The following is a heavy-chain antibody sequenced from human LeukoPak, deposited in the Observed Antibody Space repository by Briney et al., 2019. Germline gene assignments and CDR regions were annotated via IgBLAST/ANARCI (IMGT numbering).Heavy chain of an antibody. J-gene: IGHJ5*02. CDR3: ARGGYYGSGNDFRFDP. V-gene: IGHV4-59*13. D-gene: IGHD3-10*01. Sequence: SQSLSLTCTVSGGSLSSYYWSWIRQPPGKGLEWIGYIDYSGYTNYNPSLKSRVTISVDTSKNQFSLKLTSVTAAYTAVYFCARGGYYGSGNDFRFDPWGQGTLVTVSS. CDR2: IDYSGYT. CDR1: GGSLSSYY.